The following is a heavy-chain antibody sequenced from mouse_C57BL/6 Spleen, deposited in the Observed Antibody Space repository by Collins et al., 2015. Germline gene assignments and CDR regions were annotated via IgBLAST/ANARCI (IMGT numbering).Heavy chain of an antibody. CDR1: GYTFTSYW. CDR2: IYPGSGST. V-gene: IGHV1-55*01. Sequence: QVQLQQPGAELVKPGASVKMSCKASGYTFTSYWITWVKQRPGQGLEWIGDIYPGSGSTNYNEKFKSKATLTVDTSSSTAYMQLSSLTSEDSAVYYCARSSGRNGFFAYWGQGTLVTVSA. D-gene: IGHD2-2*01. CDR3: ARSSGRNGFFAY. J-gene: IGHJ3*01.